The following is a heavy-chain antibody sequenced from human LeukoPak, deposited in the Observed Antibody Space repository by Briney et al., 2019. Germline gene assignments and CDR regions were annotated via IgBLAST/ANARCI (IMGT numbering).Heavy chain of an antibody. CDR3: ARDRNTDFWSGYYTNYFDY. CDR1: GFTFSSYG. Sequence: GALRLSCAASGFTFSSYGMSWVRQAPGKGLEWVLAISGSGGSTYYADSVKGRFTISRDNSKNTLYLQMNSLRAEDTAVYYCARDRNTDFWSGYYTNYFDYWGQGTLVTVSS. D-gene: IGHD3-3*01. V-gene: IGHV3-23*01. CDR2: ISGSGGST. J-gene: IGHJ4*02.